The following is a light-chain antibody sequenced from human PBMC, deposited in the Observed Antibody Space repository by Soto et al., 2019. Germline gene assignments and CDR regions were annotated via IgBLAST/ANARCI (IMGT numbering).Light chain of an antibody. CDR1: SSDVGGYNF. J-gene: IGLJ2*01. V-gene: IGLV2-14*01. CDR3: SSYKSSSPPYVV. Sequence: QSALTQPASVSGSPGQSITISCTGTSSDVGGYNFVSWYQQHPGKAPKLMIYEVSNRPSGVSNRFSGSKSGNTASLTISGLQTEDEGDYYCSSYKSSSPPYVVFGGGTKLTVL. CDR2: EVS.